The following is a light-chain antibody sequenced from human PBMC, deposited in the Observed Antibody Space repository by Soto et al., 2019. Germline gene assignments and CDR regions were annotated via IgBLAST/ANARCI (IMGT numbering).Light chain of an antibody. V-gene: IGKV2-30*01. CDR3: HQFGYSPRT. CDR2: ATS. CDR1: QSLVYSDGNTY. Sequence: DVVITQSPLSLPVTLGQPASISCSSSQSLVYSDGNTYLAWFQQRPRQDARLLIFATSTRATDIPARFSGSGSGTDFTLAIRRLEPEDFAVYYCHQFGYSPRTFGQGTKVDIK. J-gene: IGKJ1*01.